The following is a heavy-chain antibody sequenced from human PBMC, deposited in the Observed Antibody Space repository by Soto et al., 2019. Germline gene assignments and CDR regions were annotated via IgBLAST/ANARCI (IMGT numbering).Heavy chain of an antibody. Sequence: SQTLSFTCAISGDSVSSNSGAWNWLRQSPSRVLEWVGRTYYSSKWYSDYAVSVKSRITINPDTSKNQLSLELTTGTREDTAVYYCAQTPRAAASANWFDPWGQGTPVTVCS. CDR1: GDSVSSNSGA. J-gene: IGHJ5*02. CDR2: TYYSSKWYS. V-gene: IGHV6-1*01. CDR3: AQTPRAAASANWFDP. D-gene: IGHD6-13*01.